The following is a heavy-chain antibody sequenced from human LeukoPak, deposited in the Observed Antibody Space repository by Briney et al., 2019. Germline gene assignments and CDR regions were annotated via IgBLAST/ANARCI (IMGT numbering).Heavy chain of an antibody. CDR2: ITSSGSHI. D-gene: IGHD1-7*01. CDR3: AREDDWNYEDY. J-gene: IGHJ4*02. CDR1: GFTFSTLN. Sequence: PGGSLRLSCAASGFTFSTLNMNWVRQAPGKGLEWVSSITSSGSHIYYEDSVKGRFTISRDNAKNSLYLQMNSLRAEDTAIYFCAREDDWNYEDYWGQGTLVTVSS. V-gene: IGHV3-21*01.